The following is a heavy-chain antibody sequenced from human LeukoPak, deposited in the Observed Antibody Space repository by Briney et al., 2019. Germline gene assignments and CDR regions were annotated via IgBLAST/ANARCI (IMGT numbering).Heavy chain of an antibody. CDR1: GYSLTTYY. Sequence: ASVKVSCKASGYSLTTYYMHWVRQAPGQGLEWMAITNPSGGGTKYAQKFQGRVTMTRDTPTNTVCMELSSLRTEDTAVYYCASVYLYGMDVWGQGTTVTVSS. J-gene: IGHJ6*02. V-gene: IGHV1-46*01. CDR3: ASVYLYGMDV. CDR2: TNPSGGGT. D-gene: IGHD2-8*01.